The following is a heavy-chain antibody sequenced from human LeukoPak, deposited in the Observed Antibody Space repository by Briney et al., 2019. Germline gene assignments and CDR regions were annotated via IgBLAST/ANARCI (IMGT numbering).Heavy chain of an antibody. D-gene: IGHD2-21*02. CDR2: IVVGSGNT. V-gene: IGHV1-58*01. CDR1: GFTFTSSA. CDR3: AACYRGGGDCYYSNVFDY. Sequence: ASVKVSCKASGFTFTSSAVQWVRQARGQRLEWIGWIVVGSGNTNYAQKFQERVTITRDMSTSTAYMELSSLRPEDTAVYYCAACYRGGGDCYYSNVFDYWGQGTLVTVSS. J-gene: IGHJ4*02.